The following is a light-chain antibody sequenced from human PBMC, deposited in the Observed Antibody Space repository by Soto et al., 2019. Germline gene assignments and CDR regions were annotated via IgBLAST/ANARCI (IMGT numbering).Light chain of an antibody. CDR3: QQYGGSPFT. CDR2: AAS. J-gene: IGKJ3*01. CDR1: QSVSVNS. Sequence: EIVLTQSPCTLSVSPGERATLSCRASQSVSVNSLAWYQQKGGQAPRLLIYAASTRATGVPDRFSGTGSGTDFALTISRLETDDSAVYYCQQYGGSPFTFGPGT. V-gene: IGKV3-20*01.